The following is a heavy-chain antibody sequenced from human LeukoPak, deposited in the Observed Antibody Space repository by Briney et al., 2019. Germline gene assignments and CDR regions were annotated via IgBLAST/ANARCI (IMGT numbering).Heavy chain of an antibody. CDR1: GGSFCGYY. Sequence: SETLSLTCAVYGGSFCGYYWSWIRQPPGKGLEWIGEINHSGSTNYNPSLKSRVTISVDTSKNQFSLKLSSVTAADTAVYYCARADLRFLEWFPPDYWGQGTLVTVSS. CDR2: INHSGST. CDR3: ARADLRFLEWFPPDY. V-gene: IGHV4-34*01. D-gene: IGHD3-3*01. J-gene: IGHJ4*02.